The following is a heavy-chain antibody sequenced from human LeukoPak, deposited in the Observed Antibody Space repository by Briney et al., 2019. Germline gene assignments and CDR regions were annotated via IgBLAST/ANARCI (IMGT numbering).Heavy chain of an antibody. J-gene: IGHJ6*02. CDR2: INPNSGGT. CDR3: ARGEEGNYYYYYGMDV. V-gene: IGHV1-2*06. CDR1: GYTFTGYY. Sequence: ASVKVSCKASGYTFTGYYMHWVRQATGQGLEWMGRINPNSGGTNYAQKFQGRVTMTWDTSISAVYMELSRLISDDTAVYYCARGEEGNYYYYYGMDVWGQGTTVTISS.